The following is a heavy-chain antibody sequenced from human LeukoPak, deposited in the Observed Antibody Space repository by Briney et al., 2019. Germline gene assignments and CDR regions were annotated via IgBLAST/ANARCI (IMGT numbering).Heavy chain of an antibody. CDR1: GLTVSSNY. J-gene: IGHJ6*02. Sequence: GGSLRLSCAASGLTVSSNYMSWVRQAPGKGLEWVSVIYSGGSTYYADSVKGRFTISRDNSKNTLYLQMNSLRAEDTAVYYCARDRHYYYGMDVWGQGTTVTVSS. V-gene: IGHV3-66*01. CDR3: ARDRHYYYGMDV. CDR2: IYSGGST.